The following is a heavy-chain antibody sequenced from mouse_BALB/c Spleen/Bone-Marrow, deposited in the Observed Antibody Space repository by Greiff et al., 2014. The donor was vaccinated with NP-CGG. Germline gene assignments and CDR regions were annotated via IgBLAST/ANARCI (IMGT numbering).Heavy chain of an antibody. CDR1: GFSLTSYG. V-gene: IGHV2-2*02. CDR3: ARNGNYYFDY. Sequence: VQGVESGPGLVQPSQSLSITCTVSGFSLTSYGVHWVRQSPGKGLEWLGVIWSGGSTDYNAAFISRLSISKDNPKSQVFFKMNSLQANDTAIYYCARNGNYYFDYWGQGTTLTVSS. D-gene: IGHD2-1*01. CDR2: IWSGGST. J-gene: IGHJ2*01.